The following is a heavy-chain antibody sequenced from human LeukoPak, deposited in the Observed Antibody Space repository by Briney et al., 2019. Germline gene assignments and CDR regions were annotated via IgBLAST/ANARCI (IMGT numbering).Heavy chain of an antibody. CDR2: IYSGGST. V-gene: IGHV3-66*02. CDR1: GFTLSSNY. J-gene: IGHJ4*02. Sequence: WGSLRLSCAASGFTLSSNYMSWVRQAPGKGLDWVSVIYSGGSTYYTDSVKGRFTISRDNSKNTLYLQMNSLRAEDTAVYYCARGAYLDYWGQGTLVTVSS. CDR3: ARGAYLDY.